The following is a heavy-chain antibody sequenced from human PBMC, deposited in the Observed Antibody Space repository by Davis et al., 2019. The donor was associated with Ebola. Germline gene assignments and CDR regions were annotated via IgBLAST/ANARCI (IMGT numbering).Heavy chain of an antibody. V-gene: IGHV4-34*01. CDR1: GDSFSDYF. J-gene: IGHJ5*02. D-gene: IGHD3-16*01. Sequence: SETLSLTCAVYGDSFSDYFWSWIRQPPGKGLEWIGETGHSGYTNYSPSLKSRVTISVDTSKNQFSLKLSSVTAADTAVYYCARHYARLRSNWFDPWGQGTLVTVSS. CDR3: ARHYARLRSNWFDP. CDR2: TGHSGYT.